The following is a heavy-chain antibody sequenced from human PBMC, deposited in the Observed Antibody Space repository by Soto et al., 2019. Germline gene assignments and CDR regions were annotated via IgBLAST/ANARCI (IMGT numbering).Heavy chain of an antibody. J-gene: IGHJ3*02. CDR2: ISWNSGSR. D-gene: IGHD4-17*01. CDR1: GFTFDDYA. CDR3: AKSMGDLEILKTTVTTFWGPFHI. Sequence: EVQLVESGGGLVQPGRSLRLSCAASGFTFDDYAMHWVRQVPGKGPEWVSGISWNSGSRGYAESVRGRFTISRDNAKNSLYLQMNSLRAEDTALYYCAKSMGDLEILKTTVTTFWGPFHIWGQGTMVTVSS. V-gene: IGHV3-9*01.